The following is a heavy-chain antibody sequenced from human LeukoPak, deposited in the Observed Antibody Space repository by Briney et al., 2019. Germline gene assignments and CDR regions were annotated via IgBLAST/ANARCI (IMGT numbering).Heavy chain of an antibody. CDR1: GFTFSDYY. V-gene: IGHV3-11*01. D-gene: IGHD1-1*01. J-gene: IGHJ4*02. Sequence: PGGSLRLSCAASGFTFSDYYMSWIRQAPGKGLEWVSYISGKGTSKYYADSVKGRFTISRDNAKNSMYLQMNSLRAEDTAVYFCAKSRSGSANWALQIFDNWGQGTLVTVSS. CDR3: AKSRSGSANWALQIFDN. CDR2: ISGKGTSK.